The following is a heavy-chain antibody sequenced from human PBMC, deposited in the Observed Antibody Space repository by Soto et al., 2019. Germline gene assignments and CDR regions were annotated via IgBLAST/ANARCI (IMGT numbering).Heavy chain of an antibody. CDR2: ISYDGSNK. CDR1: GFTFSSYG. D-gene: IGHD3-16*02. V-gene: IGHV3-30*18. Sequence: GGSLRLSCAASGFTFSSYGMHWVRQAPGKGLEWVAVISYDGSNKYYADSVKGRFTISRDNSKNTLYLQMNSLRAEDTAVYYCAKVGSVWGLRLGELSFKLDYWGQGTLVTVSS. J-gene: IGHJ4*02. CDR3: AKVGSVWGLRLGELSFKLDY.